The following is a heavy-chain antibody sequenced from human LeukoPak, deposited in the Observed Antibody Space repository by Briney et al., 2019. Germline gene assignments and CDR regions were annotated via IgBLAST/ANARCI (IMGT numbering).Heavy chain of an antibody. CDR2: ISSSSIYI. J-gene: IGHJ4*02. Sequence: GGALRLSCAASGFTFSSYTLNWVRQAAGKGLEWVSSISSSSIYIYYADSVKGRFTISRDNAKQSLYLQMNSLRAEDTAVYYCARDLVYYDSSGADYWGQGILVTVSS. V-gene: IGHV3-21*01. CDR3: ARDLVYYDSSGADY. D-gene: IGHD3-22*01. CDR1: GFTFSSYT.